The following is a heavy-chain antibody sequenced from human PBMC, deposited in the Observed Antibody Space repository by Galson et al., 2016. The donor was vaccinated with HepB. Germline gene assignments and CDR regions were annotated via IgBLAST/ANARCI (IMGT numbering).Heavy chain of an antibody. V-gene: IGHV3-49*03. CDR3: TRVYYDFWSGYSRYMDV. J-gene: IGHJ6*03. CDR1: GFTFGDYA. Sequence: SLRLSCATSGFTFGDYAMSRFRQAPGKGLEWVGFIRSKAYGGTTEYAASVKGRFTISRGDSKSIAYLQMNSLKTEDTAVYYCTRVYYDFWSGYSRYMDVWGKGTTVTVSS. D-gene: IGHD3-3*01. CDR2: IRSKAYGGTT.